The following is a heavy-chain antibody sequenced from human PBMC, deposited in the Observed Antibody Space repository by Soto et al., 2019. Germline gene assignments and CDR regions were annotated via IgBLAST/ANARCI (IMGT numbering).Heavy chain of an antibody. V-gene: IGHV4-59*01. D-gene: IGHD3-3*01. CDR3: ARERWQEDYDFWSGYYKNWFGS. CDR2: IYYSGST. CDR1: GGSISSYY. J-gene: IGHJ5*01. Sequence: RSLTCTVSGGSISSYYWSWIRQPPGKGLEWIGYIYYSGSTNYNPSLKSRVTISVDTSKNQFSLKLSSVTAADTAVYYCARERWQEDYDFWSGYYKNWFGSWGQGTLVTVSS.